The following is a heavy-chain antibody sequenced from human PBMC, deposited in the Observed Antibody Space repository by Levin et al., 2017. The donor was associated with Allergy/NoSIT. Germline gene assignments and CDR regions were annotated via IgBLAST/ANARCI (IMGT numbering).Heavy chain of an antibody. CDR3: AREGYYDSSGYYTTEGWFDP. J-gene: IGHJ5*02. CDR1: GFTFSSYS. V-gene: IGHV3-21*01. Sequence: GGSLRLSCAASGFTFSSYSMNWVRQAPGKGLEWVSSISSSSSYIYYADSVKGRFTISRDNAKNSLYLQMNSLRAEDTAVYYCAREGYYDSSGYYTTEGWFDPWGQGTLVTVSS. D-gene: IGHD3-22*01. CDR2: ISSSSSYI.